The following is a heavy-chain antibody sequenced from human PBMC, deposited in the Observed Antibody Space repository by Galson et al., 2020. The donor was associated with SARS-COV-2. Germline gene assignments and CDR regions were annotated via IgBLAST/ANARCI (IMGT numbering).Heavy chain of an antibody. V-gene: IGHV5-51*01. CDR3: ARALLYNGNYYWYFDL. CDR2: IYPGYSDT. CDR1: GYDFSGQR. D-gene: IGHD1-26*01. J-gene: IGHJ2*01. Sequence: GEALNISCTGSGYDFSGQRLAWVPPIPGKGLEWMGVIYPGYSDTKYSPAFQGQVTISADKSISTAHLQWSSPKATDTAIYYCARALLYNGNYYWYFDLWGRGTLVTVSS.